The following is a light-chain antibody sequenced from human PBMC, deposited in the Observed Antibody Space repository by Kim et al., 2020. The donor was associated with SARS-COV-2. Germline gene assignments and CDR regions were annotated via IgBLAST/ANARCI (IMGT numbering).Light chain of an antibody. CDR1: SSDVGGYNY. Sequence: SALTQPASVSGSPGQSITISCTGTSSDVGGYNYVSWYQQHPGKAPKLMIFDVNQRPSGVSIRFSGSKSGNTASLTFSGLQAEDEADYYCSSFTSTSTYVFGTGTKVTVL. CDR3: SSFTSTSTYV. J-gene: IGLJ1*01. CDR2: DVN. V-gene: IGLV2-14*03.